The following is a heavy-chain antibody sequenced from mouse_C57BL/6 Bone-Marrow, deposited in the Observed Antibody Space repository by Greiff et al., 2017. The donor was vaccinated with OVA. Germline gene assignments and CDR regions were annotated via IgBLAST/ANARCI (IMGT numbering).Heavy chain of an antibody. Sequence: QVQLQQPGAELVMPGASVKLSCKASGYTFTSYWMHWVKQRPGQGLEWIGEIDPSDSYTNYNQKFKGKSTLTVDKSSSTAYMQLSSLTSEDSAVYYCAREGYEYEGGAMDYWGQGTSVTVSS. J-gene: IGHJ4*01. CDR1: GYTFTSYW. CDR3: AREGYEYEGGAMDY. D-gene: IGHD2-4*01. CDR2: IDPSDSYT. V-gene: IGHV1-69*01.